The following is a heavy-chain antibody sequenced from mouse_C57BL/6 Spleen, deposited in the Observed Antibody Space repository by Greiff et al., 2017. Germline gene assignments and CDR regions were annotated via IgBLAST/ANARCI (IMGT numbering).Heavy chain of an antibody. CDR2: FIYDGSST. Sequence: EVKLMESEGGLVQPGSSMKLSCTASGFTFSDYYMAWVRQVPEKGLEWVANFIYDGSSTYYLDSLKSRFIFSRDIAKNILYLQMSSLKSEDTATYYCARDGGYGNYGYCDVWGTGATVTVSS. CDR3: ARDGGYGNYGYCDV. V-gene: IGHV5-16*01. CDR1: GFTFSDYY. J-gene: IGHJ1*03. D-gene: IGHD2-1*01.